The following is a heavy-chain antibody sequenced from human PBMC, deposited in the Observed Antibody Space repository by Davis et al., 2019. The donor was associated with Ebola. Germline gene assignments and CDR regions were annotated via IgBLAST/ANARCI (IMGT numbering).Heavy chain of an antibody. CDR1: GFTFSSYS. CDR2: ISSSSSYI. Sequence: GESLKISCAASGFTFSSYSMNWVRQAPGKGLEWVSSISSSSSYIYYADSVKGRFTISRDNAKNTLYLQMNSLRAEDTAVYYCARDLPYYYYGMDVWGQGTTVTVSS. J-gene: IGHJ6*02. CDR3: ARDLPYYYYGMDV. V-gene: IGHV3-21*01.